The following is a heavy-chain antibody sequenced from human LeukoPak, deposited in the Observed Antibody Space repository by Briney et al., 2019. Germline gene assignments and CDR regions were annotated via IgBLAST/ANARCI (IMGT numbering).Heavy chain of an antibody. Sequence: GESLKISCKGSGYSFTSYWIGWVRQMPGKGLEWVGIIYPGDSDTRYSPSFQGQVTISADKSISTAYLQWSSLKASDTAMYYCARHLVVPAAIGYYYMDVWGKGTTVTVSS. J-gene: IGHJ6*03. V-gene: IGHV5-51*01. D-gene: IGHD2-2*02. CDR2: IYPGDSDT. CDR3: ARHLVVPAAIGYYYMDV. CDR1: GYSFTSYW.